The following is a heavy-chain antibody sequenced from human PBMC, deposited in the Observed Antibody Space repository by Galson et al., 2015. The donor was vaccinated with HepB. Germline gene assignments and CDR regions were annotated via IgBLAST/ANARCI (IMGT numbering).Heavy chain of an antibody. CDR1: GFSFPDSS. CDR3: AMSPEAGTHH. V-gene: IGHV3-72*01. J-gene: IGHJ5*02. Sequence: SLRLSCAASGFSFPDSSMNWVRQAPGKGLEWVGRSRNKANGYTTEYAASVKGRFTISRDDSMNSLHLQMNGLKIEDTAVYYCAMSPEAGTHHWGQGTLVTVSS. CDR2: SRNKANGYTT. D-gene: IGHD1-1*01.